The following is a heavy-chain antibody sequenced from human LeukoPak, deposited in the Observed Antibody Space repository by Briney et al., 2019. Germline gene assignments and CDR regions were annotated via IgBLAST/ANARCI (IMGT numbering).Heavy chain of an antibody. V-gene: IGHV3-21*01. D-gene: IGHD2-15*01. CDR3: ARDRWHDY. Sequence: GGSLRPSCVASGFTFSSYNMNWVRQAPGKGLEWVSSISSSSSYIYYADSVRGRFTISRDSAKNSLFLQMNSLRAEDTAVYYCARDRWHDYWGQGTLVTVSS. J-gene: IGHJ4*02. CDR2: ISSSSSYI. CDR1: GFTFSSYN.